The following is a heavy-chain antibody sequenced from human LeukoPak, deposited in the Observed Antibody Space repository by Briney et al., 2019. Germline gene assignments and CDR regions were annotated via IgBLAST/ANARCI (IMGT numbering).Heavy chain of an antibody. CDR1: GFTFSSYA. V-gene: IGHV3-23*01. CDR3: AKTYYDYVWGSYHIADY. J-gene: IGHJ4*02. D-gene: IGHD3-16*01. Sequence: GGSLRLSCAASGFTFSSYAMSWVRQAPGKGLEWVSAISGSGGSTYYAGSVKGRFTISRDNSKNTLYLQMNSLRAEDAAVYYCAKTYYDYVWGSYHIADYWGQGTLVTVSS. CDR2: ISGSGGST.